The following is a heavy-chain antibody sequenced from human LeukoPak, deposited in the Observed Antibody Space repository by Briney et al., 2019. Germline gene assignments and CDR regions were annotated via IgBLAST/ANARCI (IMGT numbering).Heavy chain of an antibody. J-gene: IGHJ5*02. CDR2: INHSGST. V-gene: IGHV4-34*01. CDR1: GGSFSGYY. Sequence: RPSETLSLTCAVYGGSFSGYYWSWIRQPPGKGLEWIGEINHSGSTNYNPSLKSRVTISVDTSKNQFSLKLSSVTAADTAVYYCARIPIDYGREWFDPWGQGTLVTVSS. D-gene: IGHD4-17*01. CDR3: ARIPIDYGREWFDP.